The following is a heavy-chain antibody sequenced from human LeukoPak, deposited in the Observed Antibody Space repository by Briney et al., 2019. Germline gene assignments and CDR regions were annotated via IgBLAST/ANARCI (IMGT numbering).Heavy chain of an antibody. V-gene: IGHV4-59*08. CDR1: GGSISNYF. CDR2: IYSSGST. Sequence: SETLSLTCSVSGGSISNYFWTWIRQPPGKGLEWIGYIYSSGSTYYNPTLKSRVTISVDTSKNRFSLKLSTVTAADTAVYYCARRPTGDPKFDYWGQGTLVTVSS. CDR3: ARRPTGDPKFDY. D-gene: IGHD7-27*01. J-gene: IGHJ4*02.